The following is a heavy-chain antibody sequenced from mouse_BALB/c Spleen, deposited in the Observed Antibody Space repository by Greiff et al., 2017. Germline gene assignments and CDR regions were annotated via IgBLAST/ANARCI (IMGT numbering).Heavy chain of an antibody. Sequence: VHVKQSGPELVKPGASVKMSCKASGYTFTSYVMHWVKQKPGQGLEWIGYINPYNDGTKYNEKFKGKATLTSDKSSSTAYMELSSLTSEDSAVYYCARRGGYDRYFDVWGAGTTVTVSS. CDR2: INPYNDGT. D-gene: IGHD2-2*01. V-gene: IGHV1-14*01. J-gene: IGHJ1*01. CDR3: ARRGGYDRYFDV. CDR1: GYTFTSYV.